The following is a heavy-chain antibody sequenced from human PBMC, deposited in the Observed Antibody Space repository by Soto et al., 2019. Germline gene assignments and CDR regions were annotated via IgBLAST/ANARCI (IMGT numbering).Heavy chain of an antibody. Sequence: PSETLSLTCTVSGDSISNYYWSWIRQPAGKGLEWIGRIYTSGSTDYNLSLKSRVTISIDTSKNQFSLKVTSMTAADTAVYYCARERREQIHDGYDIDYWGQGTLVTVSS. J-gene: IGHJ4*02. CDR1: GDSISNYY. V-gene: IGHV4-4*07. D-gene: IGHD5-12*01. CDR3: ARERREQIHDGYDIDY. CDR2: IYTSGST.